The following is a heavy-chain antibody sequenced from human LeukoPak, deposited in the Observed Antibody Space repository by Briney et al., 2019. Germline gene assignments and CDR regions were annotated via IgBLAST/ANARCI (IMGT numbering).Heavy chain of an antibody. V-gene: IGHV3-23*01. CDR1: GFIFSSYG. CDR2: ISGSGDST. CDR3: AKYYYDGTGSNLFDY. D-gene: IGHD3-22*01. Sequence: GGSLRLSCVASGFIFSSYGMSWVRQAPGKGLEWVSAISGSGDSTFYADSVKGRFTISRDNSKNTLYLQMSSLRAEDRAVYYCAKYYYDGTGSNLFDYWGQGTLVTVPS. J-gene: IGHJ4*02.